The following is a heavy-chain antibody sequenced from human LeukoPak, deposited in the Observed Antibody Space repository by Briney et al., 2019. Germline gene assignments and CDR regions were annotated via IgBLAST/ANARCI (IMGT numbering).Heavy chain of an antibody. CDR1: GFTFSSYE. CDR3: ARGAEVVVAARRAFDY. CDR2: ISSSGSTI. V-gene: IGHV3-48*03. D-gene: IGHD2-15*01. J-gene: IGHJ4*02. Sequence: GGSLRLSCAASGFTFSSYEMNWVRQAPGKGLEWVSYISSSGSTIYYADSVKGRFTISRDNAKNSLYLQMNSLRAEDTAVYYCARGAEVVVAARRAFDYWGQGTLVTVSS.